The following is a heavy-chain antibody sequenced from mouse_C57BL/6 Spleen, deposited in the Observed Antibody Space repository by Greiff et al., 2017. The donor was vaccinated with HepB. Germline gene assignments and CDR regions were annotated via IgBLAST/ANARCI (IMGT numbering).Heavy chain of an antibody. V-gene: IGHV6-3*01. CDR3: TIYYGNYDAMDY. D-gene: IGHD2-1*01. J-gene: IGHJ4*01. CDR1: GFTFSNYW. Sequence: DVKLVESGGGLVQPGGSMKLSCVASGFTFSNYWMNWVRQSPEKGLEWVAQIRLKSDNYATHYAESVKGRFTISRDDSKSSVYLQMNNLRAEDTGIYYCTIYYGNYDAMDYWGQGTSVTVSS. CDR2: IRLKSDNYAT.